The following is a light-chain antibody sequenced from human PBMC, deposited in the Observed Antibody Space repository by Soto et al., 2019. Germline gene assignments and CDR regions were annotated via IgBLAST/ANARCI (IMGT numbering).Light chain of an antibody. CDR1: QDISKD. CDR2: SAT. CDR3: LQDHDYPRT. Sequence: ALQMTQSPTSLSASVGDRVIITCRASQDISKDLGWDQQKPGKAPKFLIYSATSTQSGVPSTFSGSGFGTDFTLTISSLQPEDFATYYCLQDHDYPRTFGQGTKVEF. V-gene: IGKV1-6*01. J-gene: IGKJ1*01.